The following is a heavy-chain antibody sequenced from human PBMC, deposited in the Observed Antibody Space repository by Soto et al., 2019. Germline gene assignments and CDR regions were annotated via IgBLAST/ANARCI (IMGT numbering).Heavy chain of an antibody. V-gene: IGHV1-2*04. CDR3: ARGPGYDDSSGYYTLFGYYFDY. Sequence: ASVKVSCKASGYTFTGYYMHWVRQAPGQGLEWMGWINPNSGGTNYAQKFQGWVNMTRDTYISPAYMELSRLRSDDTAVYYCARGPGYDDSSGYYTLFGYYFDYWGQGTLVTVSS. CDR2: INPNSGGT. D-gene: IGHD3-22*01. CDR1: GYTFTGYY. J-gene: IGHJ4*02.